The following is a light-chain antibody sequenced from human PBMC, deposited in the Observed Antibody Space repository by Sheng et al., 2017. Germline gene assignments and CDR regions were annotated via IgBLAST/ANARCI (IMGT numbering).Light chain of an antibody. CDR2: GAS. Sequence: EIVMTQSPATLSVSPGERATLSCRASQSVSSNLAWYQQKPGQAPRLLIYGASTRATGIPARFSGSGSGTEFTLTISSLQSEDFAVYYCQQYNNGLTFGRRD. V-gene: IGKV3-15*01. J-gene: IGKJ4*01. CDR1: QSVSSN. CDR3: QQYNNGLT.